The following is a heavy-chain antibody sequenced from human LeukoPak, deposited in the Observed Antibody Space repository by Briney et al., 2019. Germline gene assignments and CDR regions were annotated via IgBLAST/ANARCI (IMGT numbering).Heavy chain of an antibody. CDR2: IIPIFGTA. Sequence: ASVKVSCKASGGTFSSYAISGVRQAPGQGLEWVGGIIPIFGTANYAQRFQGGVTITADGSTSAADMEPSSMRSADTAVSYCARGGEAYETSYYYYYMAVWGKGTTVTASS. V-gene: IGHV1-69*13. CDR1: GGTFSSYA. D-gene: IGHD2-21*01. CDR3: ARGGEAYETSYYYYYMAV. J-gene: IGHJ6*03.